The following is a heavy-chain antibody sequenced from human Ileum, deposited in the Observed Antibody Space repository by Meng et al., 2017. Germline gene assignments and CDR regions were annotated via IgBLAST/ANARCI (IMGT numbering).Heavy chain of an antibody. V-gene: IGHV4-30-4*01. D-gene: IGHD3-10*01. CDR1: GGSFSSDNYY. Sequence: QVQPQESGPGLVKPSQTLSLTCSVSGGSFSSDNYYWTWIRQTPGKGLEWIGLTYYNGSPFYNPSLRSRVTISVDTSKDQFSLKLTSVTAADTAVYYCARERRHYYGSGSFDYWGQGILVTVSS. CDR3: ARERRHYYGSGSFDY. J-gene: IGHJ4*02. CDR2: TYYNGSP.